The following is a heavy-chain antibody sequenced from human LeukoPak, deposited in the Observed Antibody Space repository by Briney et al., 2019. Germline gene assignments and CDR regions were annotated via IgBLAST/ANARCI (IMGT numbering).Heavy chain of an antibody. D-gene: IGHD1-20*01. CDR1: GYTFTSYD. J-gene: IGHJ6*02. CDR3: ARGRNWYSYYYGMDV. CDR2: MNPNSGNT. Sequence: ASVKVSCKASGYTFTSYDINWARQATGQGLEWMGWMNPNSGNTGYAQKFQGRVTMTRNTSIGTAYMELSSLRSEDTAVYYCARGRNWYSYYYGMDVWGQGTTVTVSS. V-gene: IGHV1-8*01.